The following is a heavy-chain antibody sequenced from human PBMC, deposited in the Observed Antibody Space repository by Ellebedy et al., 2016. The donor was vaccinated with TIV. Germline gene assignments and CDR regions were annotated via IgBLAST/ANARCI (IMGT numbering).Heavy chain of an antibody. V-gene: IGHV3-7*01. J-gene: IGHJ4*02. CDR3: TFTYGRAFHCCYFDY. Sequence: PGGSLRLSCAASGITFGSYCMTWVRQAPGKGLEWVASIKYDGTGSYYAGSVRGRFTISRDNAKNSLYLQMNSLIADDTAVYHCTFTYGRAFHCCYFDYWGQGALVTVSS. D-gene: IGHD2/OR15-2a*01. CDR2: IKYDGTGS. CDR1: GITFGSYC.